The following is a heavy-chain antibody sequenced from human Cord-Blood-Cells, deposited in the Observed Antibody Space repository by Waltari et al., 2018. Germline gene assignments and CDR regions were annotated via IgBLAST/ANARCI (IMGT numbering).Heavy chain of an antibody. D-gene: IGHD6-19*01. Sequence: QVQLVQSGAEVKKPGSSVKVSGRASGGTFSSYVISWGRTHPGQGLEWMGGIIPIFGTANYAQKFQGRVTITADESTSTAYMELSSLRSEDTAVYYCARAAHYSSGWYYYYGMDVWGQGTTVTVSS. CDR2: IIPIFGTA. V-gene: IGHV1-69*01. CDR3: ARAAHYSSGWYYYYGMDV. J-gene: IGHJ6*02. CDR1: GGTFSSYV.